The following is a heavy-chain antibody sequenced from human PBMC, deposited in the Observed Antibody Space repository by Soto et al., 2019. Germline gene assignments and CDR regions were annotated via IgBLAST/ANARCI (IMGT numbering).Heavy chain of an antibody. Sequence: ASVKASCKASGGTFSSYAISWVRHAPGQGLEWMGGIIPIFGTANYAQKFQGRVTITADEYTSTAYMELSRLRTEDTAVYYCARGPAHCSSTSCYPDSFDYWGQGTLVTVSS. CDR1: GGTFSSYA. CDR2: IIPIFGTA. V-gene: IGHV1-69*13. J-gene: IGHJ4*02. D-gene: IGHD2-2*01. CDR3: ARGPAHCSSTSCYPDSFDY.